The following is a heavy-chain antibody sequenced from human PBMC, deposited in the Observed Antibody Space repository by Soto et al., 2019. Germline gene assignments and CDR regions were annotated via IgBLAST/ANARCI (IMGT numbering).Heavy chain of an antibody. Sequence: PGGSLRRSCEASGFSFSTYSIHWGRQAPGKGLEWVSSIGLRNDIYYADSVKGRFTISRDNAKNSVSLQMNSLRDEDTAVYYCAREETAWPLAYGLDVWGQGTTVTGSS. CDR1: GFSFSTYS. V-gene: IGHV3-21*01. J-gene: IGHJ6*02. CDR3: AREETAWPLAYGLDV. D-gene: IGHD2-21*02. CDR2: IGLRNDI.